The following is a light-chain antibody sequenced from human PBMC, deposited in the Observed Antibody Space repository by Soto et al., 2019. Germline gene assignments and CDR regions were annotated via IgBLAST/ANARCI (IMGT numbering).Light chain of an antibody. CDR1: QGISSF. V-gene: IGKV1-9*01. CDR3: QQLNSHPPT. J-gene: IGKJ2*01. Sequence: DIQLTQSPSFLSASIGDRVTITCRASQGISSFLAWYRQKPGEAPKLLISAASTLQSGVPSRFSGSGSGTEFPLTISSLQPEDFATYFCQQLNSHPPTFGQGTKLEIK. CDR2: AAS.